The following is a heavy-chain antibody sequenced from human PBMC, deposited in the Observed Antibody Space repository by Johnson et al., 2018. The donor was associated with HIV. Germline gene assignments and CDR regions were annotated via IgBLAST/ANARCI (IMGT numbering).Heavy chain of an antibody. V-gene: IGHV3-74*03. CDR3: VREDGAFDL. J-gene: IGHJ3*01. Sequence: VQVVESGGGLVQPGGSLRLSCVASGFTFSSYDMHWVRQATGKGLVYVSGSRFDGDDTMYEDSVKGRFTISRDNARNTLYLQMNSLRADDTAVYYCVREDGAFDLWGQGTVVTVSS. CDR1: GFTFSSYD. CDR2: SRFDGDDT. D-gene: IGHD5-24*01.